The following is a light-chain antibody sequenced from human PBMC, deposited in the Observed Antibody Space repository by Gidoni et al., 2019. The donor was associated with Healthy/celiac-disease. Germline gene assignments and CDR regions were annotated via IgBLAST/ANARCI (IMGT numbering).Light chain of an antibody. CDR1: QSVSSY. CDR3: QQRSNWPIT. Sequence: EIVLTQSPATLSLSPGERATLSCRASQSVSSYLAWYQQKPGQAPRLLIYDASNRATGIPARFSGSGSGTDFTLTISSLETEDFAVYYCQQRSNWPITLXQXTRLXIK. CDR2: DAS. V-gene: IGKV3-11*01. J-gene: IGKJ5*01.